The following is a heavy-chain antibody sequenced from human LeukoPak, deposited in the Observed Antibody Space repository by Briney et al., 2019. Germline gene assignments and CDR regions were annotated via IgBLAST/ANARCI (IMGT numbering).Heavy chain of an antibody. CDR2: INPNSGGT. V-gene: IGHV1-2*02. J-gene: IGHJ4*02. Sequence: ASVKVSCKASGYTFTGYYMHWVRQAPGQGLEWMGWINPNSGGTNYAQKFQGRVTMTRNTSISTAYMELSSLRSEDTAVYYCARDRNSGSYLIGDYWGQGTLVTVSS. CDR3: ARDRNSGSYLIGDY. D-gene: IGHD1-26*01. CDR1: GYTFTGYY.